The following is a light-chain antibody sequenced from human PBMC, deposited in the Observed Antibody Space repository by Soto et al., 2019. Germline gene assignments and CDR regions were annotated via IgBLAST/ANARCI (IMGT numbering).Light chain of an antibody. V-gene: IGKV1-39*01. CDR3: QQAASFPIT. Sequence: DIQMTQSPSSLSASVGDRVTIFCRASQSISSYLNWYQQKPGKAPRFLIYAASTLESGVPSRFSGEGSGTDFSLTISSLQPEDFATYYCQQAASFPITFGQGTKVDIK. J-gene: IGKJ1*01. CDR2: AAS. CDR1: QSISSY.